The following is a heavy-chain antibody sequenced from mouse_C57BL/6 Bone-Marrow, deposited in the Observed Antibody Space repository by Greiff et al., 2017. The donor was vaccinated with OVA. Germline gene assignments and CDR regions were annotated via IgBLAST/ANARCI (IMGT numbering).Heavy chain of an antibody. J-gene: IGHJ4*01. Sequence: EVKLQESGGGLVKPGGSLKLSCAASGFTFSDYGMHWVRQAPEKGLEWVAYISSGSSTIYYADTVKGRFTISRDNAKNTLFLQMTSLRSEDTAMYYCARRIYYDYSYAMDYWGQGTSVTVSS. D-gene: IGHD2-4*01. CDR2: ISSGSSTI. V-gene: IGHV5-17*01. CDR1: GFTFSDYG. CDR3: ARRIYYDYSYAMDY.